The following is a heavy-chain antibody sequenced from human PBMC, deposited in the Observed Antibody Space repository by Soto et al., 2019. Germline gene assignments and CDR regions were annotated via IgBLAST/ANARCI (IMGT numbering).Heavy chain of an antibody. CDR1: GFNFSTYA. Sequence: PGGSLRLSCGASGFNFSTYAMSWVRQAPGKGLDWVSSISATGGNTYYADSVKGRFTISRDNSKDTLNLQMNSLGAEDTAIYYCAKVRLTTKGPFDSWGQGTLVTVSS. V-gene: IGHV3-23*01. D-gene: IGHD4-17*01. CDR3: AKVRLTTKGPFDS. CDR2: ISATGGNT. J-gene: IGHJ4*02.